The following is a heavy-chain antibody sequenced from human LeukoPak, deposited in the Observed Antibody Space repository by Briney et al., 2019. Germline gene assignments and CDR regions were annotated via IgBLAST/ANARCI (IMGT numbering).Heavy chain of an antibody. CDR1: GFTFSSYA. D-gene: IGHD4-11*01. J-gene: IGHJ4*02. CDR3: AKPALVTTVYYYFDY. V-gene: IGHV3-23*01. CDR2: ISGRGGST. Sequence: GGSLRLSCAASGFTFSSYAMSWVRQAPGKGLEWVSAISGRGGSTYYADSVKGRFTISRDNSKNTLYLQMNSLRAEDTAVYYCAKPALVTTVYYYFDYWGQGTLVTVSS.